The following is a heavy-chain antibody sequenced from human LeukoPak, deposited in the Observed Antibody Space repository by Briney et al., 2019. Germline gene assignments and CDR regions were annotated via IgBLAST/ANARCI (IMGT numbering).Heavy chain of an antibody. CDR3: VRLGELSALL. CDR1: GYSFTSYW. D-gene: IGHD3-16*02. J-gene: IGHJ3*01. CDR2: IDPSDSDT. V-gene: IGHV5-10-1*01. Sequence: GESLRISWKGSGYSFTSYWISWVRQMPGKGLEWMGRIDPSDSDTNYSPSFQGQVTISADKSISTAYLQWSSLKASDTAMYYCVRLGELSALLWGQGTMVTVSS.